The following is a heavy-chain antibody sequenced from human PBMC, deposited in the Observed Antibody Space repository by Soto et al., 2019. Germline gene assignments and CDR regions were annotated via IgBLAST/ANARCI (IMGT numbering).Heavy chain of an antibody. D-gene: IGHD2-2*01. Sequence: QVQLQQWGAGLLKPSETLSLTCAVYGGSFSGYYWSWIRQPPGKGLEWIGEINHSGSTNYNPSLKSRVTISVDTPKNQFSLKLSSVTASDTAVYYCARRSVAAARGAFDIWGQGTMVTVSS. J-gene: IGHJ3*02. CDR3: ARRSVAAARGAFDI. CDR2: INHSGST. V-gene: IGHV4-34*01. CDR1: GGSFSGYY.